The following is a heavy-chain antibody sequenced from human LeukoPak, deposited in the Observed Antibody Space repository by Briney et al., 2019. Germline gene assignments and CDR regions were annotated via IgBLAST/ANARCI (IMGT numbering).Heavy chain of an antibody. CDR3: ARLSDSGNYFYMDV. Sequence: GESLRISCKGSGYSFTNYWIGWVRQMPGKGLEWLGIIYPDVSNTRYSPSFQGQVTISADKSISTAYLQWRFLKAADTAMYYCARLSDSGNYFYMDVWGKGTTVTVSS. J-gene: IGHJ6*03. V-gene: IGHV5-51*01. CDR2: IYPDVSNT. D-gene: IGHD3-10*01. CDR1: GYSFTNYW.